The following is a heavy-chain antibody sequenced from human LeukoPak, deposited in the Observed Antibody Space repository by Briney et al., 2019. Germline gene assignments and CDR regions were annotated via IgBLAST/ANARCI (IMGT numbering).Heavy chain of an antibody. Sequence: GGSLRLSCAASGLTFNNYAMHWVRQSSGKGLEWVSGIGGSGGGTYYADSVKGRFTISRDTSKDTVNLQMDSLRAEDTAIYYCAKIHQNRVVVGAKGAFDIWGQGTVATVSS. J-gene: IGHJ3*02. D-gene: IGHD2-15*01. CDR1: GLTFNNYA. CDR2: IGGSGGGT. CDR3: AKIHQNRVVVGAKGAFDI. V-gene: IGHV3-23*01.